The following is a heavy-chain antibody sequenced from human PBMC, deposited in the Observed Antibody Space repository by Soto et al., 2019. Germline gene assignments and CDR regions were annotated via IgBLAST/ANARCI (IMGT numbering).Heavy chain of an antibody. V-gene: IGHV3-23*01. CDR2: ISGSGGST. Sequence: GGSLRLSCAASGFTFSSYAMSWVRQAPGTGLEWVSGISGSGGSTDYADSVKGRFTISRDNSKNTLYLQMNSLRAEDTAVYYCAKGIDTSSSYSWFDPWGQGTLVTVSS. CDR3: AKGIDTSSSYSWFDP. CDR1: GFTFSSYA. D-gene: IGHD6-6*01. J-gene: IGHJ5*02.